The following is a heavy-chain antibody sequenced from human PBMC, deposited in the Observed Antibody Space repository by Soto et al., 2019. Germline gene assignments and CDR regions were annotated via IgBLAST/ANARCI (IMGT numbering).Heavy chain of an antibody. Sequence: PSETLSLTCTVSGDSLTRNYWSWIRQPPGRGLEWLAFIHNGQTTNYNPSLVGRVSVSVDTSKSQLSLNLNSVTAADTAVYYCARTVSGGFDYWGQGILVTVSP. CDR1: GDSLTRNY. J-gene: IGHJ4*01. CDR2: IHNGQTT. V-gene: IGHV4-59*01. CDR3: ARTVSGGFDY.